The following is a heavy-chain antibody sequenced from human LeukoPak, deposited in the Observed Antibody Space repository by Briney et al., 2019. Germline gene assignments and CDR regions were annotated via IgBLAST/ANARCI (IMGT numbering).Heavy chain of an antibody. D-gene: IGHD6-6*01. Sequence: GGSLRLSCAASGFTFSSYSMNWVRQAPGKGLEWVSSISSSSSYIYYADSVKGRFTISRDNAKNSLYLQMNSLRAEDTAVYYCARYREPRSSLDYWGQGTLVTVSS. CDR1: GFTFSSYS. J-gene: IGHJ4*02. CDR3: ARYREPRSSLDY. CDR2: ISSSSSYI. V-gene: IGHV3-21*01.